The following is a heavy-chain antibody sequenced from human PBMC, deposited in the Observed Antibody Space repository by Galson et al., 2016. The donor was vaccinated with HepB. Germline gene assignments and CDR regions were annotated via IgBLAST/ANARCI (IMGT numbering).Heavy chain of an antibody. Sequence: SLRLSCAASGFTFSSCGMNWVRQAPGKGLEWVANINQDGSKINYMDSVKGRFTISRDNAKNSLCLQMSSLRAEDTAVYYCARDDSHFSSAWYDAFDIWGQGAVVTVSS. CDR3: ARDDSHFSSAWYDAFDI. V-gene: IGHV3-7*01. J-gene: IGHJ3*02. CDR1: GFTFSSCG. CDR2: INQDGSKI. D-gene: IGHD6-19*01.